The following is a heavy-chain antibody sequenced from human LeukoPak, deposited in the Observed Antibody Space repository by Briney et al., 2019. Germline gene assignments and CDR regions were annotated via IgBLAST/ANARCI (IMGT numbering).Heavy chain of an antibody. V-gene: IGHV3-21*01. J-gene: IGHJ5*02. CDR1: GFTFSSYW. Sequence: GGSLRLSCAASGFTFSSYWMSWVRQAPGKGLEWVSSISSSSSYIYYADSVKGRFTISRDNAKNSLYLQMNSLRAEDTAVYYCARIRMVRGVIITSNWFDPWGQGTLVTVSS. D-gene: IGHD3-10*01. CDR3: ARIRMVRGVIITSNWFDP. CDR2: ISSSSSYI.